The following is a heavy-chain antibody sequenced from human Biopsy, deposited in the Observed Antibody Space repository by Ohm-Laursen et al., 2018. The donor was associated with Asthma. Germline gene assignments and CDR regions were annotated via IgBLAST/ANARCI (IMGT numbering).Heavy chain of an antibody. CDR1: GYTFNSAG. CDR3: ARAVDYSHYYGIDV. Sequence: ASVKVSCKTSGYTFNSAGITWVRQAPGQGLEWMGWISVYNGNTRVAQKLQDRVTMITDTSTSTVYMELRSLRSDDMAVYFCARAVDYSHYYGIDVWGQGTTVTVS. D-gene: IGHD3-10*01. J-gene: IGHJ6*02. CDR2: ISVYNGNT. V-gene: IGHV1-18*03.